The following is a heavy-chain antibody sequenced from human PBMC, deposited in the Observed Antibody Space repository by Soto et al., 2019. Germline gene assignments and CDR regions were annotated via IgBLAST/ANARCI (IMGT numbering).Heavy chain of an antibody. Sequence: SETLSLTGSVSGGSFSSDSFIWSWVRQFPGKGLEWIGYIYYSGTTYYNPSPRRRAIVSVHTSKNQFSLKLGSVTAADTGVYYCARDHKWDGMDVWGQGTTVTVSS. V-gene: IGHV4-31*03. CDR3: ARDHKWDGMDV. CDR2: IYYSGTT. D-gene: IGHD1-26*01. J-gene: IGHJ6*02. CDR1: GGSFSSDSFI.